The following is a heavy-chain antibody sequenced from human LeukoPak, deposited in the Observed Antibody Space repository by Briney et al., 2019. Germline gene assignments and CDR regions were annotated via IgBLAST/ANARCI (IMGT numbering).Heavy chain of an antibody. V-gene: IGHV3-23*01. CDR3: AKRGVVIRVFLVGFHKEAYYFDS. CDR2: LCGSGGGT. Sequence: GGSLRLSCAVSGFTLSNYGMSWVRQAPGKGLEWVAGLCGSGGGTNYADSVQGRFTISRDNPKNKLYLQMNSLRAEDTAVYFCAKRGVVIRVFLVGFHKEAYYFDSWGQGALVTVSS. CDR1: GFTLSNYG. D-gene: IGHD3-10*01. J-gene: IGHJ4*02.